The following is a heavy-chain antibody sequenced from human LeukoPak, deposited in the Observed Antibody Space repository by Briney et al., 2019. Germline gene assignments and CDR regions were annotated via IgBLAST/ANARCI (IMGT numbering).Heavy chain of an antibody. CDR3: ARDPDGDYPLDY. Sequence: SETLSLTCTVSGGSISNSTYYWGWIRQPPGKGLEWLGTIYYSGTTYYSPSLKSRVTISLDTSKNQFSLKLSSVTAADTAVYYCARDPDGDYPLDYWGQGTLVTVSS. V-gene: IGHV4-39*07. D-gene: IGHD4-17*01. CDR2: IYYSGTT. CDR1: GGSISNSTYY. J-gene: IGHJ4*02.